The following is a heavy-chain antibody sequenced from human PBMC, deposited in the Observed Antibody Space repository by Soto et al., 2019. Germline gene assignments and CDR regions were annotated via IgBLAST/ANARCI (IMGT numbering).Heavy chain of an antibody. CDR1: GFTFGHAW. CDR3: TGRIAVAGTYYFDY. CDR2: IKSISGGETT. D-gene: IGHD6-19*01. J-gene: IGHJ4*02. Sequence: LLVESGGGFVQPGGFLSLSCVASGFTFGHAWMDWVRQAPGKGLEWVGRIKSISGGETTTYAASVAGRFTISRDDSKSTMFLPVNSLQTADTGVYYCTGRIAVAGTYYFDYWGQGTLFTVSS. V-gene: IGHV3-15*07.